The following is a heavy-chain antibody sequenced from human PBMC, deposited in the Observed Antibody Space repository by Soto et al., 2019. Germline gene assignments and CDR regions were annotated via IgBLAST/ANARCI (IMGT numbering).Heavy chain of an antibody. V-gene: IGHV1-3*01. CDR2: INAGNGNT. CDR3: ARPLRGSLDYFDY. J-gene: IGHJ4*02. Sequence: QVQLVQSGAEVKKPGASVKVSCKASGYTFTSYAMHWVRQAPGQRLEWMGWINAGNGNTKYSQKFQGRVTITRDTSASTAYMELSSLRSEDTAVYYCARPLRGSLDYFDYWGQGTLVTVSS. D-gene: IGHD1-26*01. CDR1: GYTFTSYA.